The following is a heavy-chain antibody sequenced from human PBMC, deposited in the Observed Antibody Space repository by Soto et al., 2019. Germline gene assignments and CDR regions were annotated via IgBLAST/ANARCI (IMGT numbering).Heavy chain of an antibody. CDR3: ARDRGGYDLKPAPIDV. CDR1: GGSISSYY. D-gene: IGHD5-12*01. J-gene: IGHJ6*04. Sequence: PAETLSLICTVSGGSISSYYWSWIRQPPGKGLEWIGYIYYSGSNDYNPSLKSRVTMSVDTSKNQFSLKLSSVTAADTAVYYCARDRGGYDLKPAPIDVWGRGTTVTVSS. CDR2: IYYSGSN. V-gene: IGHV4-59*01.